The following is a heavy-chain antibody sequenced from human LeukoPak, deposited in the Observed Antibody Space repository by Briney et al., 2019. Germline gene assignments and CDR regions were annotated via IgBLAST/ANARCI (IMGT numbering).Heavy chain of an antibody. J-gene: IGHJ5*02. CDR3: ARGNPSRYYCGSGASWFDP. CDR2: ISSSSSYI. D-gene: IGHD3-10*01. Sequence: GGSLRLSCAASGFTFSSYSMNWVRQAPGKGLEWVSSISSSSSYIYYADSVKGRSTISRDNAKNSLYLQMNSLRAEDTAVYYCARGNPSRYYCGSGASWFDPWGQGTLVTVSS. V-gene: IGHV3-21*01. CDR1: GFTFSSYS.